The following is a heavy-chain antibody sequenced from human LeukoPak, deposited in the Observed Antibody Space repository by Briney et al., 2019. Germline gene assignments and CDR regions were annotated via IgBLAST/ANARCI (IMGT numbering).Heavy chain of an antibody. CDR2: INHSGST. D-gene: IGHD6-13*01. CDR1: GGSFSGYY. Sequence: SETLSLTCAVYGGSFSGYYWSWIRQPPGKGLEWIGEINHSGSTNYNPSLKSRVTISVDTSKNQFSLKLSSVTAADTAVYYCARVGEAAGRFDPWGQGTLVTVSS. CDR3: ARVGEAAGRFDP. V-gene: IGHV4-34*01. J-gene: IGHJ5*02.